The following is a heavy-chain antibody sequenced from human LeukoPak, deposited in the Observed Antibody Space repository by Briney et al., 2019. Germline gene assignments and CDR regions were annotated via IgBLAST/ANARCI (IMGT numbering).Heavy chain of an antibody. V-gene: IGHV4-34*01. CDR1: GGSFSGYY. CDR2: INHSGST. D-gene: IGHD6-19*01. J-gene: IGHJ4*02. CDR3: ASTGYSSGFIDY. Sequence: SETLSLTRAVYGGSFSGYYRSWIRQPPGKGLEWIGEINHSGSTNYNPSLKSRVTISVDTSKNQFSLKLSSVTAADTAVYYCASTGYSSGFIDYWGQGTLVTVSS.